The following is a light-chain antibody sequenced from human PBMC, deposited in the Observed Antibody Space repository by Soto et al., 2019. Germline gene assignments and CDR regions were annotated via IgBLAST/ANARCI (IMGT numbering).Light chain of an antibody. CDR1: SSDVGIYNY. CDR2: EVT. CDR3: SSYAGSRYV. J-gene: IGLJ1*01. V-gene: IGLV2-8*01. Sequence: QSALTQPPSASGSPGQSVTISCTGTSSDVGIYNYVSWYQQHPGEAPKLMIYEVTKRPSGVPDRFSGSKSGNTASLTVSGLQAEDEADYYCSSYAGSRYVFGTGTKVTVL.